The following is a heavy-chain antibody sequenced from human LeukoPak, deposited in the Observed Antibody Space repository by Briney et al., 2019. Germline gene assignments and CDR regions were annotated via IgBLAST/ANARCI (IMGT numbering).Heavy chain of an antibody. CDR3: AKDRRGYDYPYYFDY. Sequence: TGGSLRLSCAASGFTFSSYAMSWARQAPGKGLEWVSAISGSGGSTYYADSVKGRFTISRDNSKNTLYLQLNSLRAEDTAVYYCAKDRRGYDYPYYFDYWGQGTLVTVSS. CDR1: GFTFSSYA. D-gene: IGHD4-11*01. J-gene: IGHJ4*02. V-gene: IGHV3-23*01. CDR2: ISGSGGST.